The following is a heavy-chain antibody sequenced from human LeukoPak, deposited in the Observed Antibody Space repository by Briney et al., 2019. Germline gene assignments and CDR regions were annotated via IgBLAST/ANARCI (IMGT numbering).Heavy chain of an antibody. V-gene: IGHV3-48*01. CDR1: GFTFSSYS. Sequence: GGSLRLSCAASGFTFSSYSMNWVRQAPGKGLEWISYISSSSTIYYADSVKGRFTISRDNAKNSLYLQMNSLRAEDTAVYYCARANSYGYYYYYYMDVWGKGTTVTVSS. J-gene: IGHJ6*03. CDR2: ISSSSTI. D-gene: IGHD5-18*01. CDR3: ARANSYGYYYYYYMDV.